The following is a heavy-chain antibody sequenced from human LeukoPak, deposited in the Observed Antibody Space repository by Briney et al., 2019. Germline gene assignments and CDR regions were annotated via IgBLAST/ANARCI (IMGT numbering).Heavy chain of an antibody. CDR2: IYKDGST. J-gene: IGHJ4*02. D-gene: IGHD2-15*01. CDR1: GFTFSSYS. V-gene: IGHV3-53*01. Sequence: GGSLRLSCVVSGFTFSSYSMNWVRQAPGKGLEWVSVIYKDGSTYYADSVKGRFTISRDNSKNTVYLQMNSLRAEDTAVYYCARGYCSGRSCYMWYSDYWGQGTLVTVSS. CDR3: ARGYCSGRSCYMWYSDY.